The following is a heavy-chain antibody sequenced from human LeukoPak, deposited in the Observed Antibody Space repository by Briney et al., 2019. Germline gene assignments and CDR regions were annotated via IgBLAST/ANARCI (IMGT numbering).Heavy chain of an antibody. V-gene: IGHV3-9*01. D-gene: IGHD3-16*01. CDR3: AKGDYFDY. CDR1: GFTFDDYA. J-gene: IGHJ4*02. Sequence: GGSLRLSCAASGFTFDDYAMHWVRQAPGKGLEWVSGISWNSGSIGYADSVKGRFTISRDNAKNSLYLQMNSLRAEDTAVFYCAKGDYFDYWGQGTLVTVSS. CDR2: ISWNSGSI.